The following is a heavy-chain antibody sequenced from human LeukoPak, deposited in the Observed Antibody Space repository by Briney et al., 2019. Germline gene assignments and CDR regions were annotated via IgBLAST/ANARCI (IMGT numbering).Heavy chain of an antibody. J-gene: IGHJ5*02. V-gene: IGHV4-30-4*08. Sequence: SQTLSLTCTVSGGSISSGDYYWSWIRQPPGKGLEWIGYIYYSGSTNYNPSLKSRVTISVDTSRNQFSLKLTSVTAADTAVYYCARALYNYFDTSGYYYRWFDPWGQGTLVTVSS. D-gene: IGHD3-22*01. CDR1: GGSISSGDYY. CDR3: ARALYNYFDTSGYYYRWFDP. CDR2: IYYSGST.